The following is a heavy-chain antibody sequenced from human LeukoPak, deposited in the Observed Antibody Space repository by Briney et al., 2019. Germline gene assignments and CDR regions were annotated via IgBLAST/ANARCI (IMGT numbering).Heavy chain of an antibody. J-gene: IGHJ4*02. Sequence: PGGSLRLSCAASGFTFSTYSMNWVRQAPGKGLEWVSSISSSSSYIYYADSVKGRFTISRDNAKNSLYLQMNSLRAEDTAVYYCARDRWAGDWNYPFDYWGQGTLVTVSS. D-gene: IGHD1-7*01. CDR3: ARDRWAGDWNYPFDY. CDR1: GFTFSTYS. CDR2: ISSSSSYI. V-gene: IGHV3-21*01.